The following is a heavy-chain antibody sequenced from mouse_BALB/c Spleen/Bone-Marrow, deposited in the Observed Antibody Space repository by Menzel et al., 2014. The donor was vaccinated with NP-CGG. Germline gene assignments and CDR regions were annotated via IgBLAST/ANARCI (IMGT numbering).Heavy chain of an antibody. D-gene: IGHD1-1*01. CDR1: GFTFSSFG. V-gene: IGHV5-17*02. Sequence: EVKVEESGGGLVQPGGSRKLSCAASGFTFSSFGMHWIRQAPEKGLEWVAYISSGSSTIYYADTVKGRFTISRDNPKNTLLLQMTSLRSEDTAMYYCARGNYGFSFYYAMDYWGQGTSVTVSS. CDR2: ISSGSSTI. CDR3: ARGNYGFSFYYAMDY. J-gene: IGHJ4*01.